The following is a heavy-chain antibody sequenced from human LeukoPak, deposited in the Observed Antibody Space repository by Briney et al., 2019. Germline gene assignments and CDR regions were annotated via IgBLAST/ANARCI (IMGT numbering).Heavy chain of an antibody. J-gene: IGHJ4*02. V-gene: IGHV4-34*01. D-gene: IGHD6-6*01. CDR2: INHSGST. CDR1: GXSFSDYY. CDR3: AGSIAARLDY. Sequence: SETLSLTCAVYGXSFSDYYWSWIRQPPGKGLECIGEINHSGSTNYNPSLKSRVTISVDTSKNQFSLKLSSVTAADTAVYYCAGSIAARLDYWGQGTLVTVSS.